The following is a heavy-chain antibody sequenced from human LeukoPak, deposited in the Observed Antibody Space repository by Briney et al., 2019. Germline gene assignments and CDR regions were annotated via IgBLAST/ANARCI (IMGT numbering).Heavy chain of an antibody. D-gene: IGHD5-18*01. CDR2: INHSGST. J-gene: IGHJ6*03. CDR1: GGSFSGYY. V-gene: IGHV4-34*01. Sequence: SETLSLTCAVYGGSFSGYYWSWIRQPPGKGLEWIGEINHSGSTNYNPSLKSRVTISVDTSKNQFSLKLSSVTAADTTVYYCARGRGYSKTYYYMDVWGKGTTVTVSS. CDR3: ARGRGYSKTYYYMDV.